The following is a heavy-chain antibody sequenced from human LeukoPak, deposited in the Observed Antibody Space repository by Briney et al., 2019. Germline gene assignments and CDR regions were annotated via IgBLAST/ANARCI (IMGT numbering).Heavy chain of an antibody. V-gene: IGHV1-18*04. CDR3: ARGSCSSTSCYFLYYYGMDV. CDR1: GYTFTSYG. Sequence: ASVKVSCKASGYTFTSYGISWVRQAPGQGLEWMGWISAYNGNTNYAQKLQGRVAMTTDTSTSTAYMELRSLRSEDTAVYYCARGSCSSTSCYFLYYYGMDVWGQGTTVTVSS. D-gene: IGHD2-2*01. J-gene: IGHJ6*02. CDR2: ISAYNGNT.